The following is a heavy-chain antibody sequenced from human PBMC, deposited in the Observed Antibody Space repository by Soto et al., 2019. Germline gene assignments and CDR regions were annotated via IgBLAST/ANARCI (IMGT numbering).Heavy chain of an antibody. CDR2: ISAYNGNT. D-gene: IGHD2-2*01. J-gene: IGHJ4*02. CDR3: ARGNCSSTSCYGGY. V-gene: IGHV1-18*01. CDR1: GYTFTSYG. Sequence: ASVKVSCKASGYTFTSYGISWVRQAPGQGFEWMGWISAYNGNTNYAQKLQGRVTMTTDTSTSTAYMELRSLRSDDTAVYYCARGNCSSTSCYGGYWGQGTLVTVSS.